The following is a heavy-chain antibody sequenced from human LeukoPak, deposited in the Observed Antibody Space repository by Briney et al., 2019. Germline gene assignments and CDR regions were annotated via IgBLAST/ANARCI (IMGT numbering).Heavy chain of an antibody. V-gene: IGHV3-21*01. CDR1: RFTFIDYS. CDR2: INLTSSSI. Sequence: GGALRHSRACSRFTFIDYSINWVRPARGKGREWVSPINLTSSSICYADAVRGRFAISRDNAKSSLYLQMNGLTVEDTAVYYCERLRRNSDRSYYYYYYDHWGQGILVTVSS. D-gene: IGHD3-22*01. J-gene: IGHJ4*02. CDR3: ERLRRNSDRSYYYYYYDH.